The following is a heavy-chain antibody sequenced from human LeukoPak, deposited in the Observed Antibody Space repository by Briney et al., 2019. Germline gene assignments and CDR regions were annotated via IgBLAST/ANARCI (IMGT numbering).Heavy chain of an antibody. CDR1: GFTFSSYA. Sequence: GGSLRLSCAASGFTFSSYAMSWVRQAPGKGLEWVSTISASGGSTYYADSVKGRFTISRDDSKNALYLQLNSLRAEDTAVYSCAREGYYDGVKGYFDYWGQGTLVTVSS. D-gene: IGHD3-22*01. J-gene: IGHJ4*02. CDR3: AREGYYDGVKGYFDY. V-gene: IGHV3-23*01. CDR2: ISASGGST.